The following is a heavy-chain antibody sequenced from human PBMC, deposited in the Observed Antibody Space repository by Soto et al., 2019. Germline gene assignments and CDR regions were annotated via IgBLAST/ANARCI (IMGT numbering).Heavy chain of an antibody. Sequence: GESLKISCKGSGYSFTSYWIGWVRQMPGKGLEWMGIIYPGDSDTRYGPSFQGQVTISADKSISTAYLQWSSLKASDTAMYYCAREAYSSSSRGDFDYWGQGTLVTVSS. D-gene: IGHD6-6*01. J-gene: IGHJ4*02. CDR2: IYPGDSDT. CDR3: AREAYSSSSRGDFDY. CDR1: GYSFTSYW. V-gene: IGHV5-51*01.